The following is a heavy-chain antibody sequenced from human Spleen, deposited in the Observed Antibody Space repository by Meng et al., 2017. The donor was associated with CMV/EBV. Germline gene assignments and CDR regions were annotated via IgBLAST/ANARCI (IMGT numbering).Heavy chain of an antibody. Sequence: IAGDSVSSNSAAWNWIRQSPARGLEWLGRKYYRVKWYSDYAVSVKSRISINVDTSKNQFSLQLNSVTPEDTAVYYCTRDQYRGLGYWGQGTLVTVSS. V-gene: IGHV6-1*01. CDR2: KYYRVKWYS. CDR3: TRDQYRGLGY. J-gene: IGHJ4*02. D-gene: IGHD3-10*01. CDR1: GDSVSSNSAA.